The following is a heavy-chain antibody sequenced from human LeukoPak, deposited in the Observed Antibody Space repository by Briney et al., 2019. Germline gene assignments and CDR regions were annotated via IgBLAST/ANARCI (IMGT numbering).Heavy chain of an antibody. V-gene: IGHV4-34*01. Sequence: SETLSLTCGVYGVSLSGYYWSWIRQPPGKGLEWIGEINDSGSTNYNPSLKSRVTISVDTSKNQFSLKLSSVTGADTAVYYCARIVDYWGQGILVTVSS. CDR3: ARIVDY. CDR1: GVSLSGYY. J-gene: IGHJ4*02. CDR2: INDSGST.